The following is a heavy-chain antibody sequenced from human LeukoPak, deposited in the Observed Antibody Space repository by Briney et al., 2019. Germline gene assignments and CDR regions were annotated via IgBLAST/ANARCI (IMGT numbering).Heavy chain of an antibody. CDR2: IGNAGDT. Sequence: GSLGLSCAALGFPFRCLQLDLVRQATGKGLEWVSAIGNAGDTYYPGSVKGRFTISRENAKNSLYLQMNSLRAGDTAVYYCARVMRYYYDSSGYYYYYYGMDVWGQGTTVTVSS. CDR3: ARVMRYYYDSSGYYYYYYGMDV. CDR1: GFPFRCLQ. V-gene: IGHV3-13*04. D-gene: IGHD3-22*01. J-gene: IGHJ6*02.